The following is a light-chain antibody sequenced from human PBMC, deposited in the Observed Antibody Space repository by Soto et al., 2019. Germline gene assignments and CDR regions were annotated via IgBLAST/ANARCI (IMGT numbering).Light chain of an antibody. CDR2: KAS. CDR3: QQLNSYPRT. CDR1: QSISSW. V-gene: IGKV1-5*03. J-gene: IGKJ1*01. Sequence: IQMTQSPSTPSASVGDRVTITCRASQSISSWLAWYQQKPGKAPKLLIYKASSLESGVPSRFSGSGSGTEFTLTISSLQPEDFATYYCQQLNSYPRTFGQGTKVDIK.